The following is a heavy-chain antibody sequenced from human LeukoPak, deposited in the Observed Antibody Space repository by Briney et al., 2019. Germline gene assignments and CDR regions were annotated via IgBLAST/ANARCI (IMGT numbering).Heavy chain of an antibody. Sequence: PGGSLRLSCAASGITFSSHAMSWIRQPPGKGLEWIGEINHSGSTNYNPSLKSRVTISVDTSKNQSSLKLSSVTAADTAVYYCARVYYYDSSGYDYWGQGTLVTVSS. CDR3: ARVYYYDSSGYDY. V-gene: IGHV4-34*01. J-gene: IGHJ4*02. CDR2: INHSGST. CDR1: GITFSSHA. D-gene: IGHD3-22*01.